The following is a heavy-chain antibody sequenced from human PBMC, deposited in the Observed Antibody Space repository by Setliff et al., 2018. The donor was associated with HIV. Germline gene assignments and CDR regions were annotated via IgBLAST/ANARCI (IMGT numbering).Heavy chain of an antibody. CDR2: IWYDGTNE. J-gene: IGHJ4*02. CDR1: GFSFNSYG. CDR3: ARDLGAAGTPQDYFDS. Sequence: SCTFYGFSFNSYGMHWVRQAPGKGLEWVAAIWYDGTNEYYADAVEGRFTASRDNPKNTLYLQMNSLTVEDTAIYYCARDLGAAGTPQDYFDSWGQGTLVTVSS. D-gene: IGHD6-13*01. V-gene: IGHV3-33*08.